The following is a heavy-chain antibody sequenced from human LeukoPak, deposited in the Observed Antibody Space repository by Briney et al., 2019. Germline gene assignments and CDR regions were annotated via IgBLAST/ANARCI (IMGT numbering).Heavy chain of an antibody. D-gene: IGHD2-2*01. Sequence: ASVKVSCMASGYTFTGYYMRWVRQAPGQGLEWMGWIKPNSGGTNYVQTFQGRVTMTRDTSLSTAYMELSRLRSDDTAVYYCARQLKYCSITSCSNYYYYYMDVWGKGTTVTVSS. CDR1: GYTFTGYY. CDR3: ARQLKYCSITSCSNYYYYYMDV. V-gene: IGHV1-2*02. J-gene: IGHJ6*03. CDR2: IKPNSGGT.